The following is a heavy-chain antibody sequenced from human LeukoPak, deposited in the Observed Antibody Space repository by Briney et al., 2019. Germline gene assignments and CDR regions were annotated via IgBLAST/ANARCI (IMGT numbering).Heavy chain of an antibody. V-gene: IGHV3-33*01. D-gene: IGHD1-26*01. CDR3: VTHYKWDLLVHAFDF. CDR1: GIPFKKYG. Sequence: TGGSLRLSCAVSGIPFKKYGMHWVRQAPGKGLEWVATIWHDGSPTMYADSAKGRFTTSRDDSKNMLYLQMNSLRAEDTAEYYCVTHYKWDLLVHAFDFWGQGTRVTVSS. J-gene: IGHJ3*01. CDR2: IWHDGSPT.